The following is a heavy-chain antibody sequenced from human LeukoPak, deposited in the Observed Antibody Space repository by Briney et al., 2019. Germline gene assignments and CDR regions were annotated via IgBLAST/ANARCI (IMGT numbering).Heavy chain of an antibody. J-gene: IGHJ4*02. Sequence: GASVKVSCKASGYTFTSYDINWVRQATGQGLEWMGWMNPNSGNTGYAQKFQGRVTMTRNTSISTAYMELSSLRSEDTAVYYCARDFVAVAEYYFDYWGQGTLVTVSS. D-gene: IGHD6-19*01. V-gene: IGHV1-8*01. CDR3: ARDFVAVAEYYFDY. CDR2: MNPNSGNT. CDR1: GYTFTSYD.